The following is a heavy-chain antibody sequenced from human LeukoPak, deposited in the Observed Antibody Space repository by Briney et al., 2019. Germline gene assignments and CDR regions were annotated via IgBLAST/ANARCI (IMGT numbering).Heavy chain of an antibody. D-gene: IGHD1-26*01. CDR1: GFTFTSSA. J-gene: IGHJ6*02. CDR3: AAGTGGSYYRRYYYYGVDV. V-gene: IGHV1-58*02. Sequence: GASVKVSCKASGFTFTSSAMQWVRQARGQRLEWIGWIVVGSGNTNYAQKFQEKVTITRDMSTSTAYMELSSLRSEDTAVYYCAAGTGGSYYRRYYYYGVDVWGQGTRSPSP. CDR2: IVVGSGNT.